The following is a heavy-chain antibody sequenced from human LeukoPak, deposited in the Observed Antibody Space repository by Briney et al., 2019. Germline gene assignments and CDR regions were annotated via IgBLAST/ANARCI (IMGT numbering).Heavy chain of an antibody. CDR2: VFYSGYT. Sequence: PSETLSLTCTVSGGSISNDYWSWIRQPRGKGLEWIGYVFYSGYTNYNPSLKSRVTISVDTSKNQFSLKLSSVTAADTAVYYCARTTMVRGTYYMDVWGKGTTVTISS. V-gene: IGHV4-59*01. CDR1: GGSISNDY. J-gene: IGHJ6*03. CDR3: ARTTMVRGTYYMDV. D-gene: IGHD3-10*01.